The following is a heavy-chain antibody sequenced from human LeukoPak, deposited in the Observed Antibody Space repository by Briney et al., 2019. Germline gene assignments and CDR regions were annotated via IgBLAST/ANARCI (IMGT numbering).Heavy chain of an antibody. CDR3: ARGARYSSGDY. D-gene: IGHD6-19*01. CDR2: ISYTGSAI. V-gene: IGHV3-48*02. J-gene: IGHJ4*02. Sequence: GGSLRLSCAASGFTFSTYAMNWLRQAPGKGLEWISYISYTGSAIYYADSVRGRFTISRDNAKNSPYLQMNSLRDEDTAVYYCARGARYSSGDYWGQGTLVTVSS. CDR1: GFTFSTYA.